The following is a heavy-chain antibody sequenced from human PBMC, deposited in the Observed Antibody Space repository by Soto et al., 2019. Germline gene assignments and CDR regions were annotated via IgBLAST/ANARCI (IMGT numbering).Heavy chain of an antibody. CDR3: ARGRSARVYLCAFDI. Sequence: ASVKVSFKASGGTFSSYAISWVRQAPGQGLEWMGGIIPIFGTANYAQKFQGRVTITADESTSTAYMELSSLRSEDTAVYYCARGRSARVYLCAFDIWGQGTMVTVSS. CDR1: GGTFSSYA. D-gene: IGHD1-26*01. J-gene: IGHJ3*02. V-gene: IGHV1-69*13. CDR2: IIPIFGTA.